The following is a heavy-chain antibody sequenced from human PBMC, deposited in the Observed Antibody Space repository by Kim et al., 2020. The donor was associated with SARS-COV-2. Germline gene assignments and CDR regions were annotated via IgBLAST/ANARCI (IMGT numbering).Heavy chain of an antibody. J-gene: IGHJ4*02. V-gene: IGHV4-59*01. CDR2: IYYSGST. Sequence: SETLSLTCTVSGGSIRSYYWSWIRQPPGKGLGWIGHIYYSGSTKYNPSLKSRVTISVDTSKNQFSLKLSSVTAANTAMYYCASRSSGSYPFDHWGQGTLVTVSS. CDR3: ASRSSGSYPFDH. CDR1: GGSIRSYY. D-gene: IGHD3-22*01.